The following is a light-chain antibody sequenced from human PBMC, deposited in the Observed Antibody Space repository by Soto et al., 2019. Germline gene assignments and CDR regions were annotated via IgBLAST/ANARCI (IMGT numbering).Light chain of an antibody. CDR2: AAS. J-gene: IGKJ4*01. Sequence: DIQLTQSPSFLSASVGDRVTITCRASQGISTYLAWYQQYPGKAPKLLIYAASTLQSGVPSRFSGSGSGTEFTITISSLQPEDFATYYCQQLYSSPLTFGGGTKVEIK. CDR1: QGISTY. CDR3: QQLYSSPLT. V-gene: IGKV1-9*01.